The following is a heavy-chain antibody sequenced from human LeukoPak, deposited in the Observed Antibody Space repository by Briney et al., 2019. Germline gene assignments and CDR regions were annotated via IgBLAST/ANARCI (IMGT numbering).Heavy chain of an antibody. V-gene: IGHV3-53*01. CDR1: GFTVSTKY. D-gene: IGHD3-3*02. CDR2: ICGGST. CDR3: ARLGDHFHWNLDL. Sequence: PGGSLRLSCAASGFTVSTKYMNWVRQAPGKGLEWVSIICGGSTYYADSVKGRFTISRDTSKNTLSLQMNGLRVGDTAVYFCARLGDHFHWNLDLWGRDTLVTVSS. J-gene: IGHJ2*01.